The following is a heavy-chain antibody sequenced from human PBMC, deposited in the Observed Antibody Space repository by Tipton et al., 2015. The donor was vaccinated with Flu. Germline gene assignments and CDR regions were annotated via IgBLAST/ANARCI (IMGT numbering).Heavy chain of an antibody. J-gene: IGHJ4*02. V-gene: IGHV1-18*01. CDR3: ARDTSVVVVPAAIIIDY. CDR2: ISAYNGNT. CDR1: GYTFTSYG. Sequence: QLVQSGAEVKKPGASVKVSCKASGYTFTSYGISWVRQAPGQGLEWMGWISAYNGNTNYAQKLQGGVTMTTDTSTSTAYMELRSLRSDATAVYYCARDTSVVVVPAAIIIDYWGQGPLVTVSP. D-gene: IGHD2-2*02.